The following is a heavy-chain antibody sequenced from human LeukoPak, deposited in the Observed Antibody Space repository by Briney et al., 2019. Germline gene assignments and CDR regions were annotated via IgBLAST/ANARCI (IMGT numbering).Heavy chain of an antibody. Sequence: ASVKVSCKASGYTFTGYYMHWVRQAPGQGLEWMGWINPNSGGTNYAQKFQGRVTMTRDTSISTAYMELSRLRSDDMAVYYCARVGPPYYDFWSGYYSHFDYWGQGTLVTVSS. CDR1: GYTFTGYY. J-gene: IGHJ4*02. V-gene: IGHV1-2*02. D-gene: IGHD3-3*01. CDR3: ARVGPPYYDFWSGYYSHFDY. CDR2: INPNSGGT.